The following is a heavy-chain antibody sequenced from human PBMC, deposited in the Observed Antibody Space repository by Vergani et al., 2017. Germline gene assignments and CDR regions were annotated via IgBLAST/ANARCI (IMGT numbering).Heavy chain of an antibody. CDR1: GGSFSGYF. Sequence: QLQLQQWGAGLLKPSETLSLTCAVYGGSFSGYFWSWIRQPPGKGLEWIGQINHSGSTNYNPSLKSRVTMSVDTSKNQFSLKLSSVTAADTAVYYCAIRPMVVGATFSRRYNFDSWGQGILVIVSS. V-gene: IGHV4-34*01. CDR3: AIRPMVVGATFSRRYNFDS. CDR2: INHSGST. J-gene: IGHJ4*02. D-gene: IGHD1-26*01.